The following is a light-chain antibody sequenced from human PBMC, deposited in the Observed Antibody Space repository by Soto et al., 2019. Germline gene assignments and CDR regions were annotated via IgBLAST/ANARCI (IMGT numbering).Light chain of an antibody. Sequence: EIVLTQSPGTLSLSPGERATLSCRASQSVSSSYLAGYQQKPGQPPRLLISGASSRATGIPDRFSGSGSGTDFTLTSSRLEPEDFAVLDGQQYGSSPYTFGQGTKLESK. CDR2: GAS. J-gene: IGKJ2*01. V-gene: IGKV3-20*01. CDR3: QQYGSSPYT. CDR1: QSVSSSY.